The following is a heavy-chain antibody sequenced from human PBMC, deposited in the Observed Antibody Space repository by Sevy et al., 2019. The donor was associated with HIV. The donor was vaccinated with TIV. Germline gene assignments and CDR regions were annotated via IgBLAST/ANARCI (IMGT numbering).Heavy chain of an antibody. J-gene: IGHJ4*02. CDR2: ISSSSSYI. D-gene: IGHD2-2*01. CDR3: SAKYCRSTSCPINFDY. V-gene: IGHV3-21*01. CDR1: GFTFSSYS. Sequence: GGSLRLSCAASGFTFSSYSMNWVRQAPGKGLEWVSSISSSSSYIYYADSVKGRFTISRDNAKNSLYLQMNSLRAEDTAVNDCSAKYCRSTSCPINFDYWGQGTLVTVSS.